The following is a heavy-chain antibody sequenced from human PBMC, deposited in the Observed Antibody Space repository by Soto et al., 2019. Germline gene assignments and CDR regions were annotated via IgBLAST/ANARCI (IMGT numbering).Heavy chain of an antibody. Sequence: SGPTLVNPTQTLTLTCTFSGFSLNTEGVGVGWIRQPPGKAMEWLALLYWDDDKRRSPSLKSRLSISRGTSKNQVVLTMTNMDPVDTATYFCAHHDRAFDYWGQGTLVTVSS. CDR3: AHHDRAFDY. CDR1: GFSLNTEGVG. V-gene: IGHV2-5*02. J-gene: IGHJ4*02. CDR2: LYWDDDK.